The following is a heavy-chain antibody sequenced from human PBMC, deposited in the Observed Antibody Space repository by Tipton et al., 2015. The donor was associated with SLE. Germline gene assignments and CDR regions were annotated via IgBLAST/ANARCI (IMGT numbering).Heavy chain of an antibody. D-gene: IGHD3-22*01. V-gene: IGHV3-66*01. CDR3: ARGPHYYDSGPRAFDI. CDR2: IYSGGST. J-gene: IGHJ3*02. CDR1: GFTFSNFA. Sequence: GSLRLSCAASGFTFSNFAMSWVRQAPGKGLEWVSVIYSGGSTYYADSVKGRFTISRDNSKNTLYLQMNSLRAEDTAVYYCARGPHYYDSGPRAFDIWGQGTMVTVSS.